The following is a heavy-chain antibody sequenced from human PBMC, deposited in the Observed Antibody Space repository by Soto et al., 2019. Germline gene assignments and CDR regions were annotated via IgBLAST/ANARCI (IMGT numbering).Heavy chain of an antibody. J-gene: IGHJ5*02. D-gene: IGHD3-22*01. Sequence: SVKVSCKTSGGTFGSYAISWVRQAPGQGLEWMGGIIPIFSTPNYAQKFQGRVTITADESTGTAYMELSSLRSEDTAVYYCARPIQYYFDTSAQSAWFDPWGQGTLVTVSS. CDR1: GGTFGSYA. CDR3: ARPIQYYFDTSAQSAWFDP. CDR2: IIPIFSTP. V-gene: IGHV1-69*13.